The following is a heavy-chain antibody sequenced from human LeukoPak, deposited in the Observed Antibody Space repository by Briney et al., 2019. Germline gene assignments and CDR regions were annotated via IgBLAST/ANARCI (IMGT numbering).Heavy chain of an antibody. J-gene: IGHJ4*02. V-gene: IGHV4-34*01. CDR1: GGPFSGYY. Sequence: SETLSLTCAVYGGPFSGYYWSWIRQPPGKGLEWIGEINHSGSTNYNPSLKSRVTISEDTSKNQFSLKLYSVTAADTAVYYCAGYCGNWYFDYWGQGTLVTVSS. D-gene: IGHD4-23*01. CDR2: INHSGST. CDR3: AGYCGNWYFDY.